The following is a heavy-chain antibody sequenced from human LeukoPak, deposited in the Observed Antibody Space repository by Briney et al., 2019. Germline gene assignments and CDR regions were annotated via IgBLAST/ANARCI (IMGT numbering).Heavy chain of an antibody. CDR1: GGSISSYY. V-gene: IGHV4-59*08. J-gene: IGHJ5*02. D-gene: IGHD3-10*01. Sequence: SETLSLTCTVSGGSISSYYWSWIRQPPGKGLEWIGYIYYSGSTNYNPSLKSRVTISVDTSKHQFSLKLSSVTAADTAVYYCARHPGGSYFWFDPWGQGTLVTVSS. CDR2: IYYSGST. CDR3: ARHPGGSYFWFDP.